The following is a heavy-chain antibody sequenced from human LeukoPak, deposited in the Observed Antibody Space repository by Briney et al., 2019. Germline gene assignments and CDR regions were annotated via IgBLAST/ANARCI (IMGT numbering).Heavy chain of an antibody. CDR1: GYTFTSYY. J-gene: IGHJ6*03. Sequence: ASVKVSCKASGYTFTSYYMHWVRQAPGQGLEWMGIINPSGGSTSYAQKFQGRVTMTRDMSTSTVYMELSSLRSEDTAVYYCARGIAAAGTDYYYYMDVWGKGTTVTISS. CDR3: ARGIAAAGTDYYYYMDV. CDR2: INPSGGST. V-gene: IGHV1-46*01. D-gene: IGHD6-13*01.